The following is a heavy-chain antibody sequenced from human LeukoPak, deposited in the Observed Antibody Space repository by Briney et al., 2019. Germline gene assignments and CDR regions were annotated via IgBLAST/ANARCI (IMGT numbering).Heavy chain of an antibody. CDR1: GFTFSSYA. CDR2: ISGSGGST. Sequence: GGSLRLSCAASGFTFSSYAMSWVRQAPGKGLEWVSAISGSGGSTYYADSVKGRFTISRDNSKNTLYLQMNSLRAEDTAVYYCAKDGYDSSGYYSNFDYWGQGTLVTVSS. V-gene: IGHV3-23*01. D-gene: IGHD3-22*01. J-gene: IGHJ4*02. CDR3: AKDGYDSSGYYSNFDY.